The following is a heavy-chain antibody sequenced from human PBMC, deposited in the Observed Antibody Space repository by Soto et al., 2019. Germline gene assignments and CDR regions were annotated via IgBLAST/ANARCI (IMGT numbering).Heavy chain of an antibody. CDR3: TTGLRDYYYYGMDV. J-gene: IGHJ6*02. CDR2: IKSKTDGGTT. CDR1: GFTFSNAW. D-gene: IGHD5-12*01. Sequence: PGGSLRLSCAASGFTFSNAWMNRVRQAPGKGLEWVGRIKSKTDGGTTDYTAPVKGRFTISRDDSKNTLYLQMNSLKTEDTAVYYCTTGLRDYYYYGMDVWGQGTTVTVSS. V-gene: IGHV3-15*07.